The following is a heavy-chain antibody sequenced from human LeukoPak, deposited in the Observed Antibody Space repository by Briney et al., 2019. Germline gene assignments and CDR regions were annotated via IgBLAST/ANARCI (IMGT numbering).Heavy chain of an antibody. CDR3: ARDSGYYGSGSYSYFDY. D-gene: IGHD3-10*01. V-gene: IGHV3-53*05. CDR2: ISWGGDYT. Sequence: GGSLRLSCAASGFTVSSNYMSWVRQAPGKGLECVSLISWGGDYTYYADSVKGRFTISRDNSKNTLYLQMNSLRAEDTAVYYCARDSGYYGSGSYSYFDYWGQGTLVTVSS. CDR1: GFTVSSNY. J-gene: IGHJ4*02.